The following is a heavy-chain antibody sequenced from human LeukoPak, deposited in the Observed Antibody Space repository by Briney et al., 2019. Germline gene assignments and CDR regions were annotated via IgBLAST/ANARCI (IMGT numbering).Heavy chain of an antibody. J-gene: IGHJ6*02. CDR2: IYSGGST. V-gene: IGHV3-66*01. Sequence: GGSLRLSCAASGFTVSSNYMSWVRQAPGEGLEWVSVIYSGGSTYYADSVKGRFTISRDNSKNTLYLQMNSLRAEDTAVYYCAREYYDFWSGYHYYGMDVWGQGTTVTVSS. CDR1: GFTVSSNY. D-gene: IGHD3-3*01. CDR3: AREYYDFWSGYHYYGMDV.